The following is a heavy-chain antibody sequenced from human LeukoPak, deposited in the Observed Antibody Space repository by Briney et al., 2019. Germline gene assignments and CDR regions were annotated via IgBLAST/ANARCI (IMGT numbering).Heavy chain of an antibody. D-gene: IGHD6-13*01. CDR1: GGSISSSSYY. Sequence: SETLSLTCTVSGGSISSSSYYWGWIRQPPGKGLEWIGSIYYSGSTNYNPSLKSRVTISVDKSKNQFSLKLSSVTAADTAVYYCAGGGSSWYYFDYWGQGTLVTVSS. J-gene: IGHJ4*02. CDR3: AGGGSSWYYFDY. V-gene: IGHV4-39*07. CDR2: IYYSGST.